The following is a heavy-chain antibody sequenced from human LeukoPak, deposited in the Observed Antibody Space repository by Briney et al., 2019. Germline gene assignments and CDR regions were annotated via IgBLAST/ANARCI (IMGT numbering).Heavy chain of an antibody. CDR2: INAGGDNP. CDR1: GVTFSSYA. V-gene: IGHV3-23*01. CDR3: AREVVVTAMNYMDV. J-gene: IGHJ6*03. Sequence: GGSARLSCEASGVTFSSYAMAWVRQAPGRGLEWVSIINAGGDNPYYADSVKGRFAISRDNSKNTVYLQMTSLRGDDTAVYYCAREVVVTAMNYMDVWGKGTTVTVSS. D-gene: IGHD2-21*02.